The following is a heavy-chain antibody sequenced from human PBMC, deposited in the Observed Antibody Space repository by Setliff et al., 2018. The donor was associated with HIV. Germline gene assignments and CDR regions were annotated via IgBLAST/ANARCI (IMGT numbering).Heavy chain of an antibody. CDR2: ISYSGST. D-gene: IGHD3-22*01. Sequence: KPSETLSLTCTVSGDSISSSSYYWGWIRQPPGKGLEWIGSISYSGSTYYNPSLKSRVTISVDTSKNQFSLKLSSVTAADTAVYYCATNSDTSGYPPPPFDYWGQGTLVTVSS. CDR3: ATNSDTSGYPPPPFDY. CDR1: GDSISSSSYY. J-gene: IGHJ4*02. V-gene: IGHV4-39*01.